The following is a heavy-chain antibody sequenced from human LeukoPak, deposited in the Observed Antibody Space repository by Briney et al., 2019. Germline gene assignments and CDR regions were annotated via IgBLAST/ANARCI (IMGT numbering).Heavy chain of an antibody. J-gene: IGHJ4*02. D-gene: IGHD5-18*01. Sequence: GGSLRLSCAASGFTFSSHWMRWVRQAPGKGLEWVANIKKDGSEKYYVDAVKGRFTISRDNAKTSLYLQMNSLRAEDTAVYYCARDLSGIAGYTYGRGTDYWGQGTLVTVSS. CDR2: IKKDGSEK. V-gene: IGHV3-7*01. CDR1: GFTFSSHW. CDR3: ARDLSGIAGYTYGRGTDY.